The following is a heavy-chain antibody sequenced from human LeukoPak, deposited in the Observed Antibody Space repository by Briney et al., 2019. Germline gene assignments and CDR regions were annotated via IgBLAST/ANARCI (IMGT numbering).Heavy chain of an antibody. CDR1: GGTFSGYY. J-gene: IGHJ5*02. Sequence: SETLSLTCAVDGGTFSGYYWSWIRQPPGKGLEWIGEINHSGSTNYNPSLKSRVTISVDTSKNQFSLKLSSVTAADAAVYYCARDRAITMVRGVISPWGQGTLVTVSS. V-gene: IGHV4-34*01. CDR3: ARDRAITMVRGVISP. CDR2: INHSGST. D-gene: IGHD3-10*01.